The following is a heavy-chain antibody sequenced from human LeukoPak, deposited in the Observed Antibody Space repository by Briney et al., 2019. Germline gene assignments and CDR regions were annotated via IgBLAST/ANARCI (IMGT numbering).Heavy chain of an antibody. V-gene: IGHV1-2*02. Sequence: GASVKVSCKAFGYTFTDYYMHWVRQAPGQGLELMGWINPNNVTNFAQKFQGRVTMTRDTSISTAYMEMSRLRSDDTAVYYCARDGEYGTGSYYRGSFDYWGQGILVTVSS. D-gene: IGHD3-10*01. CDR2: INPNNVT. CDR3: ARDGEYGTGSYYRGSFDY. CDR1: GYTFTDYY. J-gene: IGHJ4*02.